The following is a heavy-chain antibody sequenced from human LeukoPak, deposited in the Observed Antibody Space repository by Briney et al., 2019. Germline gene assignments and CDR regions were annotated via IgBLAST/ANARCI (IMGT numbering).Heavy chain of an antibody. D-gene: IGHD5-18*01. J-gene: IGHJ4*02. CDR1: GGSISSYY. CDR3: ARHPPGYTSGALDY. V-gene: IGHV4-59*08. CDR2: VFYSGST. Sequence: SETLSLTCTVSGGSISSYYWSWIRQPPGKGLEWIGYVFYSGSTNYNPSLQSRVTISVDTSKNQFSLKLSSVTAADTALYYCARHPPGYTSGALDYWGQGTLVTVSS.